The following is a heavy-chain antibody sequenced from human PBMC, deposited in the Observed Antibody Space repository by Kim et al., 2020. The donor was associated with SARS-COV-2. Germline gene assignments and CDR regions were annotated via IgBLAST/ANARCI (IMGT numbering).Heavy chain of an antibody. CDR3: AKGRGYSSSGYGIDY. CDR1: GFTFDDYA. V-gene: IGHV3-9*01. Sequence: GGSLRLSCAASGFTFDDYAMHWVRQAPGKGLEWVSGISWNSGSIGYADSVKGRFTISRDNAKNSLYLQMNSLRAEDTALYYCAKGRGYSSSGYGIDYWG. J-gene: IGHJ4*01. CDR2: ISWNSGSI. D-gene: IGHD6-13*01.